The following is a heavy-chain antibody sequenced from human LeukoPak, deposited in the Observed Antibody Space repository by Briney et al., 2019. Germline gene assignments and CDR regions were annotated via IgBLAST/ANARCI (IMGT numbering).Heavy chain of an antibody. V-gene: IGHV3-23*01. CDR1: GFTFSSYA. Sequence: GGSLRLSCAASGFTFSSYAMSWVRQAPGKGLEWVSAISGSGGSTYYADSVKGRFTISRDNSKNTLYLQMNSLRAEDMAVYYCAKGFIVVVPAAMSVWFDPWGQGTLVTVSS. J-gene: IGHJ5*02. CDR3: AKGFIVVVPAAMSVWFDP. D-gene: IGHD2-2*01. CDR2: ISGSGGST.